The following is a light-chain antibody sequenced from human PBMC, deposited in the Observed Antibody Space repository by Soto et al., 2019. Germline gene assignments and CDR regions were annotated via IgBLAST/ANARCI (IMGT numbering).Light chain of an antibody. CDR1: QSVSSNY. Sequence: EIVLTQSPGTLSLSPGERATLSCRTSQSVSSNYLAWYQQKPGQAPRLLIYDASSRATGIPDRFSGSGSGTDFTLTISRLEPEDFAVYYCQQYGMSWWTFGQGTKVEIK. CDR2: DAS. J-gene: IGKJ1*01. CDR3: QQYGMSWWT. V-gene: IGKV3-20*01.